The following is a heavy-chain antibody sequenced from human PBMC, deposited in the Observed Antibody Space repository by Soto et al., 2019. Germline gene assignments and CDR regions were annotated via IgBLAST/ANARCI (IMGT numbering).Heavy chain of an antibody. Sequence: PSETLSLTCAVYGGSFSGYYWSLIRQPPGKGLEWIGEINHSGSTNYNPSLKSRVTISVDTSKNQFSLKLSSVTAADTAVYYCAMVRGVIVRRGGGDYWGQGTLVTVSS. CDR1: GGSFSGYY. D-gene: IGHD3-10*01. J-gene: IGHJ4*02. V-gene: IGHV4-34*01. CDR2: INHSGST. CDR3: AMVRGVIVRRGGGDY.